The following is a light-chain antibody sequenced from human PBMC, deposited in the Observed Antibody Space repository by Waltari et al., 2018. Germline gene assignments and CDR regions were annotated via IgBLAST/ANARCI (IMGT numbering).Light chain of an antibody. Sequence: NFMLTQPHSVSESPGKTVTISCTRSSGTIASTYVQWYQPPPGSAPTTGIYEDNERPSGVPDRFSGSIDSSSNSASLTISGLKTEDEADYFCQSYDSSNQGVFGGGTKLTVL. V-gene: IGLV6-57*04. CDR3: QSYDSSNQGV. CDR1: SGTIASTY. J-gene: IGLJ3*02. CDR2: EDN.